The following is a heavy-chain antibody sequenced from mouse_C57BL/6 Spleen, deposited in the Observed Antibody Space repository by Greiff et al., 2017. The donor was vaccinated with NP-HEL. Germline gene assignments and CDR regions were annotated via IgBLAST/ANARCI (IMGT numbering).Heavy chain of an antibody. CDR2: ISRGGSYT. Sequence: EVQGVESGGDLVKPGGSLKLSCAASGFTFSSYGMSWVRQTPDKRLEWVATISRGGSYTYYTDSVKGRFTISRDNAKNTLYLQMSSLKSEDTAMYYCARHGGFFDYWGQGTTLTVSS. J-gene: IGHJ2*01. CDR3: ARHGGFFDY. V-gene: IGHV5-6*01. CDR1: GFTFSSYG.